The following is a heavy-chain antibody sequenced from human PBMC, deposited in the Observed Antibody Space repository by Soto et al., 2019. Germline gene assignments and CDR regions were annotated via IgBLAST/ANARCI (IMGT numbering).Heavy chain of an antibody. CDR1: GLIFGNYL. V-gene: IGHV3-7*02. D-gene: IGHD6-19*01. J-gene: IGHJ5*02. CDR2: IKEDGSEM. CDR3: ARPSSGWENWFDP. Sequence: PGGSLRLSCAASGLIFGNYLMNWVRQAPGKGLEWVASIKEDGSEMYYVDSVKGRFTISRDNAKNSLYLQMNSLRDDDTAVYYCARPSSGWENWFDPWGQGTLVTVSS.